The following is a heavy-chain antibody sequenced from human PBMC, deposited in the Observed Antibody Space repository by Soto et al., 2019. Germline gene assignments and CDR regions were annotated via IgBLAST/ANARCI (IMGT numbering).Heavy chain of an antibody. CDR3: AKGDRWYITMVRGVFDY. D-gene: IGHD3-10*01. V-gene: IGHV3-23*01. J-gene: IGHJ4*02. CDR2: ISGSGGST. CDR1: GFTFSSYA. Sequence: GGSLRLSCAASGFTFSSYAMSWVRQAPGKGLEWVSAISGSGGSTYYADSVKGRFTISRDNSKNTLYLQMNSLRAEDTAVYYCAKGDRWYITMVRGVFDYWGQGTLVTVSS.